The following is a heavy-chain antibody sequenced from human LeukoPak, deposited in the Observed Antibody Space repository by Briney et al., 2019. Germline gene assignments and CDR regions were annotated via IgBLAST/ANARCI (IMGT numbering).Heavy chain of an antibody. CDR1: GFTFSNSG. J-gene: IGHJ4*02. CDR3: ARELPPVVKFYFDY. D-gene: IGHD3-22*01. CDR2: IWYDGSNK. Sequence: GVSLRLSCAASGFTFSNSGMHWVRQAPGKGLEGVAVIWYDGSNKYYADSVKGRFTISRDNSKNTLYLQMNSLRAEDTAVYYCARELPPVVKFYFDYWGQGTLVTVSS. V-gene: IGHV3-33*01.